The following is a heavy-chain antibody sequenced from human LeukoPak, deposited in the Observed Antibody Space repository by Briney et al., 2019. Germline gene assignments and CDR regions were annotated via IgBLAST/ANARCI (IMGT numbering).Heavy chain of an antibody. CDR1: GYIFTSYW. CDR3: ARRVELFNPFDY. V-gene: IGHV5-51*01. Sequence: GESLRISCKGSGYIFTSYWIGWVRQMPGKGLEWMGIIYPGDSDTRYSPSFQGQVTISVDKSISTAYLQWSSLKASDTAMYYCARRVELFNPFDYWGPGTLVTVSS. J-gene: IGHJ4*02. D-gene: IGHD1-7*01. CDR2: IYPGDSDT.